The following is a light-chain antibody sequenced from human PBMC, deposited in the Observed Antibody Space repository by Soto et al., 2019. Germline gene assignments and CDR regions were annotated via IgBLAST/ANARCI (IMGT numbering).Light chain of an antibody. V-gene: IGLV1-47*02. CDR3: AAWDDSLSGV. Sequence: QTVVTQPPSASGTPGQSVTISCSGSISNIGSNYVYWYQQLPGTAPKLLIYTNDQRPSGVPDRFSGSKSGTSASLAISGLRSEDEADYYCAAWDDSLSGVFGGGTKLTVL. CDR1: ISNIGSNY. J-gene: IGLJ3*02. CDR2: TND.